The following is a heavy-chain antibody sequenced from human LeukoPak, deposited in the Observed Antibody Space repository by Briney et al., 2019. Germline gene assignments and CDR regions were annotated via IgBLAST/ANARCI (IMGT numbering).Heavy chain of an antibody. V-gene: IGHV4-39*01. D-gene: IGHD2-15*01. CDR2: IYYSGST. J-gene: IGHJ4*02. CDR1: GGSISSSCYY. CDR3: ARHEGGGFQYYFDY. Sequence: SETLSLTCAVSGGSISSSCYYWGWIRQPPGKLLEWLGSIYYSGSTYYNPSSKNRITIFVETSKNQFALKMSAVTAADMAVYYCARHEGGGFQYYFDYRGQGTLVSVSS.